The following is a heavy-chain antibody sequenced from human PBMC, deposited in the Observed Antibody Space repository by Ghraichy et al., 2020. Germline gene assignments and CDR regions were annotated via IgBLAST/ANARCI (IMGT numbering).Heavy chain of an antibody. Sequence: GESLNISCTASGFTFGDFAMSWIRQAPGKGLEWVGFIRSKAYGGTTEYAASVKGRFFISRDDSKSIAYLQMRSLKTEDTAVYYCTRARRPIPARGSYFFDYWGQGTLVTVPS. CDR2: IRSKAYGGTT. V-gene: IGHV3-49*03. CDR3: TRARRPIPARGSYFFDY. J-gene: IGHJ4*02. CDR1: GFTFGDFA. D-gene: IGHD2-21*01.